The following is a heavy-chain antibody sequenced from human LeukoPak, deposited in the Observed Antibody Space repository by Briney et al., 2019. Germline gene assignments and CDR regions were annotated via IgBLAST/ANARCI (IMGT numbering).Heavy chain of an antibody. CDR1: VFTFNSYV. Sequence: GGSLRLSCSASVFTFNSYVMHWVRQAPGKGLEYVSAISSNGGSTYYADSVKGRFTISRDNFKNTRYLQMSSMRGEDTAVYYCRKVVGTWITAYWGQGTLVTVSS. J-gene: IGHJ4*02. D-gene: IGHD1-1*01. CDR2: ISSNGGST. V-gene: IGHV3-64D*09. CDR3: RKVVGTWITAY.